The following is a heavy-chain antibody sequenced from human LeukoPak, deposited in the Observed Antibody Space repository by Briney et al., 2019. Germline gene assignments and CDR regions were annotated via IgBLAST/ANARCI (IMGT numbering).Heavy chain of an antibody. J-gene: IGHJ3*02. CDR1: GYTFTGYY. D-gene: IGHD3-16*02. CDR2: INPNSGGT. V-gene: IGHV1-2*06. Sequence: GASVKVSCKASGYTFTGYYMHWVRQAPGQGLEWMGRINPNSGGTNYAQKFQGRVTMTRDTSISTAYMEVSRLRSDDTAVYYCARRLGELSLYAFDIWGQGTMVTVSS. CDR3: ARRLGELSLYAFDI.